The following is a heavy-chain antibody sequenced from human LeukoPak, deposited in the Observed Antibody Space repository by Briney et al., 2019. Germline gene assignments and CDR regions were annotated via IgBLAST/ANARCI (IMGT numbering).Heavy chain of an antibody. CDR1: GYTFTSYG. J-gene: IGHJ4*02. Sequence: ASVKVSCKASGYTFTSYGISWVRQAPGQGLEWMGWISAYNGNTNYAQKLRGGVTMTTDTSTSTAYMELRSLRSDDTAVYYCARSLSTTPHIYFDYWGQGTLVTVSS. CDR3: ARSLSTTPHIYFDY. D-gene: IGHD1-1*01. CDR2: ISAYNGNT. V-gene: IGHV1-18*04.